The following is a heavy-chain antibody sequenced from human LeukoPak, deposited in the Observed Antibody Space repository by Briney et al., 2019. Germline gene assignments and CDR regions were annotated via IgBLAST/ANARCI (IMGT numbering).Heavy chain of an antibody. J-gene: IGHJ4*02. CDR2: ISGSGGGT. D-gene: IGHD4-17*01. CDR1: GFTFSSYA. V-gene: IGHV3-23*01. Sequence: PGGSLRLSCAASGFTFSSYAMSWVRQAPGKGLEWVSAISGSGGGTYYADSVKGRFTISRDNSKNTLYLQMNSLRAEDTAVYYCAKDPRPTVTTTYIDYWGQGTLATVSS. CDR3: AKDPRPTVTTTYIDY.